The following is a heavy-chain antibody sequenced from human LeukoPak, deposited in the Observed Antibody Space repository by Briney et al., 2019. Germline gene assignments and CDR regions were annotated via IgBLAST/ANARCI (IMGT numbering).Heavy chain of an antibody. CDR3: ARGYYHDSGTGLAYFDY. CDR1: GFSFSTYG. V-gene: IGHV3-30*02. J-gene: IGHJ4*02. Sequence: PGGSLRLSCAASGFSFSTYGMHWVRQAPGKGLEWVALIWYDGSNKYYADSVKGRFTISRDNSKNTVYLQMNSLTSDDTSLYYFARGYYHDSGTGLAYFDYWGQGTLVTVSS. D-gene: IGHD3-10*01. CDR2: IWYDGSNK.